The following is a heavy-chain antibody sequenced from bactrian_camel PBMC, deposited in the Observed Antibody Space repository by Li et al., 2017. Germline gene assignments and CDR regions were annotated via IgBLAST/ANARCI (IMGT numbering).Heavy chain of an antibody. Sequence: HVQLVESGGGLVQPGGSLKLSCTVSGFTFNNNYMSWVRQAPGKGLEWVSSIYSDGSKPYYADSVKGRFTISQDDSKTTIFLQMRGLQPEDTSMYYCAAGAALLVTDLCYTDFRLYGQGTQVTVS. J-gene: IGHJ6*01. D-gene: IGHD1*01. CDR3: AAGAALLVTDLCYTDFRL. V-gene: IGHV3-2*01. CDR1: GFTFNNNY. CDR2: IYSDGSKP.